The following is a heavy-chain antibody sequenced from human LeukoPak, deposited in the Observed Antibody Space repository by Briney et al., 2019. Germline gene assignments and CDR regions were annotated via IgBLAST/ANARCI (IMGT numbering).Heavy chain of an antibody. J-gene: IGHJ6*03. CDR3: AREGPLWELRRFTYYMDV. V-gene: IGHV3-7*01. Sequence: PGGSLRLSCAASGFTFSSYWMSWVRQAPGQGLEWVANIKQDGSEKYYVDSVKGRFTISRDNAKNSLYLQLNRLRAEDTVVYYCAREGPLWELRRFTYYMDVWGKGTTVTVSS. D-gene: IGHD1-26*01. CDR2: IKQDGSEK. CDR1: GFTFSSYW.